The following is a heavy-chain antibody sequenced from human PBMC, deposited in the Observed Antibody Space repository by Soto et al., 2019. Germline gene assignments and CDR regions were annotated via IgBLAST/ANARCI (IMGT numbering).Heavy chain of an antibody. CDR1: GFTVSSNY. CDR3: ARDFCRDGYNLVVWFDP. Sequence: PGGSLRLSCAASGFTVSSNYMSWVRQAPGKGLEWVSVIYSGGSTYYADSVKGRVTISRDNSKNTLYLQMNSLRAEDTAVYYRARDFCRDGYNLVVWFDPWGQGTLVTVSS. CDR2: IYSGGST. V-gene: IGHV3-53*01. D-gene: IGHD2-8*02. J-gene: IGHJ5*02.